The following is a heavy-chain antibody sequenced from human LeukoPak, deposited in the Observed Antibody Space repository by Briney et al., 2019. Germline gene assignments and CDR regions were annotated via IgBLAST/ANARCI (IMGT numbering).Heavy chain of an antibody. CDR1: GYSLSSGYY. D-gene: IGHD1-26*01. CDR2: IYHTGST. Sequence: SETLSLTCAVSGYSLSSGYYWGWIRQPPGKGVEWIGSIYHTGSTYYNPSLKSRVTISVDTSKNQFSLKLSSVTAADTAMYYCAARVRLGAAVGNYFDYWGQGTLVTVCS. V-gene: IGHV4-38-2*01. CDR3: AARVRLGAAVGNYFDY. J-gene: IGHJ4*02.